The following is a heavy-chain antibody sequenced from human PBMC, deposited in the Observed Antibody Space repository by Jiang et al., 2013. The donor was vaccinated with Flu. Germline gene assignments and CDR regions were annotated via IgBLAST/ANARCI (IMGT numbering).Heavy chain of an antibody. D-gene: IGHD3-22*01. CDR2: IYHSGST. J-gene: IGHJ4*02. Sequence: KPSETLSLTCAVSGYSISSGYYWGWIRQPPGKGLEWIGSIYHSGSTYYNPSLKSRVTISVDTSKNQFSLKLSSVTAADTAVYYCARGFGGIVVVTLDYWGQGTLVTVSS. V-gene: IGHV4-38-2*01. CDR1: GYSISSGYY. CDR3: ARGFGGIVVVTLDY.